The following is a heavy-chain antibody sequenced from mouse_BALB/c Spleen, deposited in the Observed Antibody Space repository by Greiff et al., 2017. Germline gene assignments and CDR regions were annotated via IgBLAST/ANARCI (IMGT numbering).Heavy chain of an antibody. CDR1: GYTFTSYW. D-gene: IGHD2-4*01. V-gene: IGHV1-87*01. CDR3: ARWGYDYDDYAMDY. CDR2: IYPGDGDT. Sequence: VQLQQSGAELARPGASVKLSCKASGYTFTSYWMQWVKQRPGQGLEWIGAIYPGDGDTRYTQKFKGKATLTADKSSSTAYMQLSSLASEDSAVYYCARWGYDYDDYAMDYWGQGTSVTVSS. J-gene: IGHJ4*01.